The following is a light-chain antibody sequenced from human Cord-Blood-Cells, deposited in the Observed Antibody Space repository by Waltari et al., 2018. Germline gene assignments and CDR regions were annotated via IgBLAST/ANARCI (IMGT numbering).Light chain of an antibody. V-gene: IGKV1-5*03. CDR2: KAS. CDR3: QQYNSYSVYT. Sequence: DIQMTQSPSTLSASVGDRVTITCLASQSISSWLAWYQQKPGKAPKLLIYKASSLESGVPSRFSGSGSGTEFTLTISSLQPDDFATYYCQQYNSYSVYTFGQGTKLEIK. CDR1: QSISSW. J-gene: IGKJ2*01.